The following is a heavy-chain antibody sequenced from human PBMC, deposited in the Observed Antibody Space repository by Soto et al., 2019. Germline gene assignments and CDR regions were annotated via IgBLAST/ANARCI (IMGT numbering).Heavy chain of an antibody. J-gene: IGHJ6*01. CDR1: GGTFSSYA. Sequence: GASVKVSCKASGGTFSSYAISWVRQAPGQGLERMGGIIPIFGTANYAQKFQGRVTITADESTSTAYMELSSLRSEDTAVYYWPRDRTLNGMDVGGQGTTVTASS. CDR2: IIPIFGTA. CDR3: PRDRTLNGMDV. V-gene: IGHV1-69*13.